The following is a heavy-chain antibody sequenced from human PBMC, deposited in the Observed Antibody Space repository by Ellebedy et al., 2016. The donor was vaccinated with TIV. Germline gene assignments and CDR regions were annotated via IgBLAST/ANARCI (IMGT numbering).Heavy chain of an antibody. D-gene: IGHD2-15*01. J-gene: IGHJ3*02. V-gene: IGHV3-74*01. CDR2: ITSDGSPT. CDR3: ARGHASGNLKDAFDI. CDR1: GFTFSDYW. Sequence: GESLKISCAASGFTFSDYWMHWVRHAPGKGLVWVSLITSDGSPTTYADSVKGRFTISRDNDKNTLYLQMNSLRAEDTAVYYCARGHASGNLKDAFDIWGQGTMVTVSS.